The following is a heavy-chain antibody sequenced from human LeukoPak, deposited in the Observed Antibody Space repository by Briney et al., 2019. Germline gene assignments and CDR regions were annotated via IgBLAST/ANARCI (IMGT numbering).Heavy chain of an antibody. CDR1: GYTFTGYY. CDR3: ARGPAVTTGLLFDY. V-gene: IGHV1-2*02. CDR2: INPNSGGT. J-gene: IGHJ4*02. D-gene: IGHD4-11*01. Sequence: GASVKVSCKASGYTFTGYYMHWVRQAPGQGLEWMGWINPNSGGTNYAQKFQGRVTMTRDTSISTAYMELSRLRSDDTAVYYCARGPAVTTGLLFDYWGQGTLVTVSS.